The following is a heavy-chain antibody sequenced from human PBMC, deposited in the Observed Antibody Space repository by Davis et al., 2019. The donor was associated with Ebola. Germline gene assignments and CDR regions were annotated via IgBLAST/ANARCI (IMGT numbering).Heavy chain of an antibody. CDR2: INPSGGST. Sequence: ASVKVSCKASGYTFTSYYMHWVRQAPGQGLEWMGIINPSGGSTSYAQKFQGRVTMTRDTSTSTVYMELSSLRSEDTAVYYCARGREVATTFFMYGMDVWGQGTTVTVSS. J-gene: IGHJ6*02. CDR3: ARGREVATTFFMYGMDV. V-gene: IGHV1-46*01. D-gene: IGHD5-12*01. CDR1: GYTFTSYY.